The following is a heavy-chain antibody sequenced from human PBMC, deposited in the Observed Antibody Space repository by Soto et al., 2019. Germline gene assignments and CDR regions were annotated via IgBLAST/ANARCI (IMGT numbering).Heavy chain of an antibody. CDR1: GGSISSSSYY. D-gene: IGHD3-10*01. Sequence: SETLSLTCTVSGGSISSSSYYWGWIRQPPGKGLEWIGSIYYSGSTYYNPSLKSRVTISVDTSKNQFSLKLTSVTAADTAVYYCARRTWTTSYFDYWGQGTLVTVSS. CDR2: IYYSGST. J-gene: IGHJ4*02. CDR3: ARRTWTTSYFDY. V-gene: IGHV4-39*01.